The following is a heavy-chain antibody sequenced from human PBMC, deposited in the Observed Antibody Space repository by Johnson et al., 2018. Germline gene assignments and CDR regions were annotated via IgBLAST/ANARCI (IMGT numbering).Heavy chain of an antibody. D-gene: IGHD5-12*01. CDR1: GFTFSSYW. CDR3: ARGMGYSGDGMAQHHYYHSPMDV. CDR2: INSDGSIT. J-gene: IGHJ6*02. V-gene: IGHV3-74*01. Sequence: VQLQESGGGLVQPGGSLRLSCAASGFTFSSYWMHWVRQAPGKGLVWVSRINSDGSITSYADSVKGRFTISRDNARNTLYLQMNSLRAEDTAVYYCARGMGYSGDGMAQHHYYHSPMDVWGQWTTVTVSS.